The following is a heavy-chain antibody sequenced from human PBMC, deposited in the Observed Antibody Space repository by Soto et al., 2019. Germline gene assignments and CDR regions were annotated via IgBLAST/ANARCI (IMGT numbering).Heavy chain of an antibody. CDR2: IYYSGST. CDR1: GGSISSGGYY. CDR3: ARGGVYYDSSGYYYPFDY. D-gene: IGHD3-22*01. V-gene: IGHV4-31*03. Sequence: SVTLSLTCTVSGGSISSGGYYWSWIRQHPGKGLEWIGYIYYSGSTYYNPSLKSRVTISVDTSKNQFSLKLSSVTAADTAVYYCARGGVYYDSSGYYYPFDYWGQGTLVTVSS. J-gene: IGHJ4*02.